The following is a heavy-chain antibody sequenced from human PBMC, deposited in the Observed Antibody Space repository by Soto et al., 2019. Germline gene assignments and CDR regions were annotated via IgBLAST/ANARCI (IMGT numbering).Heavy chain of an antibody. J-gene: IGHJ6*02. V-gene: IGHV1-69*01. D-gene: IGHD1-26*01. CDR3: ARGQVVEWELPSYGMDV. Sequence: QVQLVQSGAEVKKPGSSVNVSCKASGGTFSSYAISWVRQAPGQGLEWMGGIIPIFGTANYAQKFQGRVTITADESTSTAYMELSSLRSEDTAVYYCARGQVVEWELPSYGMDVWGQGTTVTVSS. CDR1: GGTFSSYA. CDR2: IIPIFGTA.